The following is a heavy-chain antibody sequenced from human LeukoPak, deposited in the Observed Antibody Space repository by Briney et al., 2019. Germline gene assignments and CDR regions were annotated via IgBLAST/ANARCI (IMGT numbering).Heavy chain of an antibody. D-gene: IGHD4-17*01. CDR1: GLTVTDIY. CDR2: IFPDGRT. V-gene: IGHV3-53*01. CDR3: ARTNPVYGDFDY. Sequence: PGGSLRLSCSASGLTVTDIYMSWVRQAPGKGLEWVSVIFPDGRTYHSDSLKGRFTISRDKSKNTVLLQINGLRADDTALYHCARTNPVYGDFDYWGQGVLVTVSS. J-gene: IGHJ4*02.